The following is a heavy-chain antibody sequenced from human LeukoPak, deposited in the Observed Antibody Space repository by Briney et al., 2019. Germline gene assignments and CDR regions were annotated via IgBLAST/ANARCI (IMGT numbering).Heavy chain of an antibody. D-gene: IGHD3-3*01. CDR3: ARVFGVPYDFWSGYSINWFDP. CDR2: INPNSGGT. J-gene: IGHJ5*02. CDR1: GYTFTGNY. V-gene: IGHV1-2*02. Sequence: ASVKVSCKASGYTFTGNYMHWVRQAPGQGLEWMGWINPNSGGTNYAQKFQGRVTMTRDTSISTAYMELSRLRSDDTAVYYCARVFGVPYDFWSGYSINWFDPWGQGTLVTVSS.